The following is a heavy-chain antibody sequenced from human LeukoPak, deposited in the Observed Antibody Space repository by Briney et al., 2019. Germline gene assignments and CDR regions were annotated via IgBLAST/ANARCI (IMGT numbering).Heavy chain of an antibody. CDR3: ARVVATTRRHDAFDI. CDR1: GYTFTSYY. J-gene: IGHJ3*02. CDR2: INPSGGST. D-gene: IGHD1-26*01. Sequence: GASVKVFCKASGYTFTSYYIHWVRQAPGQGLEWMGIINPSGGSTYYTQKFQGRVTMTRDMSTSTVYMELSSLRSEDTAVYYCARVVATTRRHDAFDIWGQGTMVTVSS. V-gene: IGHV1-46*01.